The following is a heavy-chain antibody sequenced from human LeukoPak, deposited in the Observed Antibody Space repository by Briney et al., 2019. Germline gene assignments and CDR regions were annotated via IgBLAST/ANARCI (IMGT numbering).Heavy chain of an antibody. CDR1: GGTFSSYA. J-gene: IGHJ6*03. V-gene: IGHV1-69*06. D-gene: IGHD6-13*01. CDR2: IIPIFGTA. Sequence: SVKVSCKASGGTFSSYAISWVRQAPGQGLEWMGGIIPIFGTANYAQKFQGRVTITADKSTSTAYMELSSLRSEDTAVYYCARDAIAAAGTYYYYYYYMDVWGKGTTVTVSS. CDR3: ARDAIAAAGTYYYYYYYMDV.